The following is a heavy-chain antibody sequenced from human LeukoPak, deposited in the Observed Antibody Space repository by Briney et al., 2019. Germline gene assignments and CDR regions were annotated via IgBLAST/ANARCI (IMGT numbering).Heavy chain of an antibody. Sequence: PSETLSLTCTVSGGSISSHYWSWIRQPPGKGLEWIGNIYYSGSTYYNPSLKSRVTISVDTSKNQFSLKLSSVTAADTAVYYCARSYSSSSYVYWGQGILVTVSS. CDR3: ARSYSSSSYVY. CDR1: GGSISSHY. V-gene: IGHV4-59*11. CDR2: IYYSGST. J-gene: IGHJ4*02. D-gene: IGHD6-13*01.